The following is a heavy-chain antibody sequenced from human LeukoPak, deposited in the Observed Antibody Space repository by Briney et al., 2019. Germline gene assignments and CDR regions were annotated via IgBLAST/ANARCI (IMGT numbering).Heavy chain of an antibody. J-gene: IGHJ1*01. CDR3: ARGPEGSVTTYFQH. D-gene: IGHD4-17*01. CDR1: GFTFSSYW. Sequence: SVGSLRLSCAASGFTFSSYWMHWVRQAPGKGLVWVSRINSDGSSTSYADSVKGRFTISRDNAKNTLYMQMNSLRAEDTAVYYCARGPEGSVTTYFQHWGQGTMVTVSS. CDR2: INSDGSST. V-gene: IGHV3-74*01.